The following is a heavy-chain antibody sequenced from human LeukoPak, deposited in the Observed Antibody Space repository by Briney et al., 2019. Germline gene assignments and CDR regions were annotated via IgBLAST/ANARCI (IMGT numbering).Heavy chain of an antibody. Sequence: SGGSLRLSCAASGFTFSSYSMNWVRQAPGKGLEWVSYISSSSSTIYYADSVKGRFTISRDNAKNSLYLQMNSLRAEDTAVYYCARSKGQLEPDAFDIWGQGTMVTVSS. CDR3: ARSKGQLEPDAFDI. CDR2: ISSSSSTI. V-gene: IGHV3-48*01. D-gene: IGHD1-1*01. J-gene: IGHJ3*02. CDR1: GFTFSSYS.